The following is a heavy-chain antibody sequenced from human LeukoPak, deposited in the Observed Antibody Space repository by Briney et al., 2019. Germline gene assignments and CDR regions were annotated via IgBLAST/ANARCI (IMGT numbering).Heavy chain of an antibody. CDR3: ARGFGMAYYYYSMDV. V-gene: IGHV3-30*03. J-gene: IGHJ6*03. CDR2: ISYDGSNE. CDR1: GFTFSSYG. D-gene: IGHD3-16*01. Sequence: GGSLRLSCAASGFTFSSYGMHWVRQAPGKGLEWVAVISYDGSNENYADSVKGRFTISRDNTKNSLFLQMNSLRAEDTAVYYCARGFGMAYYYYSMDVWGKGTTVTISS.